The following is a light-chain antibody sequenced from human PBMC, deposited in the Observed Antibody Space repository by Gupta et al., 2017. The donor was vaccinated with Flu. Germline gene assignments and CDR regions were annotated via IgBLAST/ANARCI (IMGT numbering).Light chain of an antibody. CDR1: QSISSN. CDR2: DAS. J-gene: IGKJ4*01. V-gene: IGKV3-15*01. Sequence: PGERATRTCRASQSISSNLAWYQQKPGQAPKLLIYDASTRATGIPARFSASGSGTEFTLTISSLQSEDFALYYCQQYYDWPSFGGGTTVGIK. CDR3: QQYYDWPS.